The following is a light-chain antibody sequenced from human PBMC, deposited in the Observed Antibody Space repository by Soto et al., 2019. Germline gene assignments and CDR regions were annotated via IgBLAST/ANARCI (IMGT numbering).Light chain of an antibody. CDR3: AALDDSLGVI. Sequence: QSALTQPPSASGTPWHRGTLSCSGRNYNVGNNYVHWYQQLPGAAPKLVIYRDHQRPSGVPDRFSGSKSGTTASLAISGLRSDDEADYYCAALDDSLGVIFGGGSNVTVL. CDR2: RDH. J-gene: IGLJ2*01. V-gene: IGLV1-47*01. CDR1: NYNVGNNY.